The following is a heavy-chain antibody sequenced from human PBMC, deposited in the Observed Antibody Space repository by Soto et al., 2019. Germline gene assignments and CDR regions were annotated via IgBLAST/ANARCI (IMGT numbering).Heavy chain of an antibody. CDR2: ISYDGSNK. Sequence: GGSLRLSCAASGFTFSNYGMHWVRQAPGKGLEWVAVISYDGSNKYYADSVKGRVTISRDNSKNTLYLQMNSLRAEDTAVYYCAKDVVVGATTGLGDYYYYYGMDVWGQGTTVTVSS. CDR1: GFTFSNYG. J-gene: IGHJ6*02. D-gene: IGHD1-26*01. V-gene: IGHV3-30*18. CDR3: AKDVVVGATTGLGDYYYYYGMDV.